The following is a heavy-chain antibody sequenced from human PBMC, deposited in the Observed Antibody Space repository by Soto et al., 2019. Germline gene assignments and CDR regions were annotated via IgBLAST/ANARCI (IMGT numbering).Heavy chain of an antibody. CDR1: GFTLSGRS. CDR3: ARGWLGPDV. J-gene: IGHJ6*04. Sequence: EVQLVESGGGLVQPGGSLRLSCAASGFTLSGRSMHWVRQAPGKGLVWVSGIDNAGTDSTYADSVKGRFTSSRDNAKNMLYLQMNSLRVEDTAGYYCARGWLGPDVRGKGTTVTVSS. D-gene: IGHD3-10*01. V-gene: IGHV3-74*01. CDR2: IDNAGTDS.